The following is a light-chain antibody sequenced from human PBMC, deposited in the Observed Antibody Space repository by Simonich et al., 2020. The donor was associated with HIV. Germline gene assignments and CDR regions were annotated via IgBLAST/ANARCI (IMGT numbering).Light chain of an antibody. CDR3: QQYNNWPYT. CDR1: QSVSSN. J-gene: IGKJ2*01. Sequence: EIVLTQYPGTLSLSPGERATLSCRASQSVSSNLAWYQQKPGQAPRLLIYDASTRAPGIPARFSGSGSGTEFTLTISSMQSEDFAVYYCQQYNNWPYTFGQGTKLEIK. V-gene: IGKV3-15*01. CDR2: DAS.